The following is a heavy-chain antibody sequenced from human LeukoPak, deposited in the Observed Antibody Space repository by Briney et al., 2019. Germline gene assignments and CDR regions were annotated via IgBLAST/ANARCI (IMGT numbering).Heavy chain of an antibody. CDR2: ISYDGSNK. J-gene: IGHJ3*02. CDR3: ARGVTGAFDI. D-gene: IGHD1-14*01. Sequence: AGRSLRLSCAASGFTFSSYAMHWVRQAPGKGLEWVAVISYDGSNKYYADSVKGRFTISRDNSKNTLYLQMNSLRAEDTAVYYCARGVTGAFDIWGQGTMVTVSS. V-gene: IGHV3-30-3*01. CDR1: GFTFSSYA.